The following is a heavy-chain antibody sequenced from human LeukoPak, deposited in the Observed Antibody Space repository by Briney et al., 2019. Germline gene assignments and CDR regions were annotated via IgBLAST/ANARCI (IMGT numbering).Heavy chain of an antibody. CDR1: GFTFSSYA. J-gene: IGHJ6*02. Sequence: GGSLRLSCAASGFTFSSYAMHWVRQAPGKGLEWVAVISYDGSNKYYADSVKGRFTISRDNSKNTLYLQMNSLRAEDTAVYYCVSVVPAAMSYYYYGMDVWGQGTTVTVSS. V-gene: IGHV3-30-3*01. CDR3: VSVVPAAMSYYYYGMDV. D-gene: IGHD2-2*01. CDR2: ISYDGSNK.